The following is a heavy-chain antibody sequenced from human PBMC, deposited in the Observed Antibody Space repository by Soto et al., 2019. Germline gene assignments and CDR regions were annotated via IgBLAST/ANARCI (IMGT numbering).Heavy chain of an antibody. Sequence: EVQLLESGVSLVQPGGSLRLSFATLGFTFSNYAMNGVRPAPGEGLEWVSAFSASGGRTYYGDSVKGRCTISRDNSKKTLNMQMNSLIAEATALYYCAKTIVGGTLHAFDTLAQGAMVTVSS. CDR3: AKTIVGGTLHAFDT. J-gene: IGHJ3*02. CDR2: FSASGGRT. D-gene: IGHD1-26*01. V-gene: IGHV3-23*01. CDR1: GFTFSNYA.